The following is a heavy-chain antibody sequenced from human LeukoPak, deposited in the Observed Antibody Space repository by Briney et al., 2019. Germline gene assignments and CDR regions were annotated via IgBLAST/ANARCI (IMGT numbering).Heavy chain of an antibody. Sequence: PSETLSLTCTVSGGSISSYYWSWIRQPAGKGLEWIGRIYTSGSTNYNPSLKSRVTMSVDTSKNQFSLKLSSVTAADTAVYYCARSIVVVPAAIPFDIWGQGTMVTVSS. CDR1: GGSISSYY. V-gene: IGHV4-4*07. D-gene: IGHD2-2*01. CDR2: IYTSGST. J-gene: IGHJ3*02. CDR3: ARSIVVVPAAIPFDI.